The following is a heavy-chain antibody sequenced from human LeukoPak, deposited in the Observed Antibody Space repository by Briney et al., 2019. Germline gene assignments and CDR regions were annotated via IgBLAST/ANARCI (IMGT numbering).Heavy chain of an antibody. CDR1: GYTFTSYY. V-gene: IGHV1-8*02. CDR3: AREGYCSSTSCSRQDYYYYGMDV. CDR2: MNPNSGNT. J-gene: IGHJ6*02. Sequence: ASVKVSCKASGYTFTSYYMHWVRQATGQGLEWMGWMNPNSGNTGYAQKFQGRVTMTRNTSISTAYMELSSLRSEDTAVYYCAREGYCSSTSCSRQDYYYYGMDVWGQGTTVTVSS. D-gene: IGHD2-2*01.